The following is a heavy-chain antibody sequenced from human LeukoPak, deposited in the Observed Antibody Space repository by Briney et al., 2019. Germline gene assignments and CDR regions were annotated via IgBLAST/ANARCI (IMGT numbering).Heavy chain of an antibody. Sequence: GESLTLSCAASGLTLRSYEMVWVGPPPGRGLEWVSYISSGSSSKDYADHVKGRLTIDRDNAKHSLYLQMNRLRAEDTAVYYCARYSLQQLPPAYFDYWGQGTLVTVSS. CDR2: ISSGSSSK. CDR1: GLTLRSYE. D-gene: IGHD6-13*01. V-gene: IGHV3-48*03. J-gene: IGHJ4*02. CDR3: ARYSLQQLPPAYFDY.